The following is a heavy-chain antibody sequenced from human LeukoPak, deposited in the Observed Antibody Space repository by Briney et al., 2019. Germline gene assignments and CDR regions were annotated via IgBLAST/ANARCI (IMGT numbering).Heavy chain of an antibody. J-gene: IGHJ6*02. D-gene: IGHD5-12*01. V-gene: IGHV4-61*02. Sequence: SETLSLTCTVSGDSIRSDFYYWSWIRQPAGKELEWIGRIYTSGSTTYNPSLKSRVTISIDMSKNQFSLHLSSVTAADTAVYYCASARRYSGYDSWEFYYYGMGVWGRGTTVTVSS. CDR1: GDSIRSDFYY. CDR3: ASARRYSGYDSWEFYYYGMGV. CDR2: IYTSGST.